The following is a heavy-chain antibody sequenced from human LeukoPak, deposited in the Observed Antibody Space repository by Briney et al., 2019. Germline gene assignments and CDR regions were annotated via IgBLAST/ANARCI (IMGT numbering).Heavy chain of an antibody. D-gene: IGHD3-16*01. CDR1: GFTFSSYW. J-gene: IGHJ4*02. V-gene: IGHV3-7*01. CDR3: ARDLRVGPVYPTDY. Sequence: GGSLRLSCAASGFTFSSYWMSWVRQAPGKGLEWVANIKQDGSEKYYVGSVKGRFTISRDNAKNSLYLQMNSLRAEDTAVYYCARDLRVGPVYPTDYWGQGTLVTVSS. CDR2: IKQDGSEK.